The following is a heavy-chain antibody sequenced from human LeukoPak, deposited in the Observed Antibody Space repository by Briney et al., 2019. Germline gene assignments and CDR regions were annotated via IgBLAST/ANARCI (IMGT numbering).Heavy chain of an antibody. Sequence: SETLSLTCTVSGGSISSGGYYWSWIRQHPGKGLEWIGYIYYSGSTYYNPSLKSRVTISVDTSKNQFSLKLSSVTAADTAVYYCAREKLIYGGNRNYFGYWGQGTLVTVSS. CDR1: GGSISSGGYY. D-gene: IGHD4-23*01. CDR2: IYYSGST. V-gene: IGHV4-31*03. CDR3: AREKLIYGGNRNYFGY. J-gene: IGHJ4*02.